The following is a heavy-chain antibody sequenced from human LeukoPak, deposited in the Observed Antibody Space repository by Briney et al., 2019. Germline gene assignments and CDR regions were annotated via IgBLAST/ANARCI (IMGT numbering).Heavy chain of an antibody. J-gene: IGHJ3*02. CDR2: ISYDGSNK. Sequence: GRSLRLSCAASGFTFSSYGMHWVRQAPGKGLEWVAVISYDGSNKYYADSVKGRFTISRDNSKNTLYLQMNSLRAEDTAVYYCAKEGGDTDAFDIWGQGTMVTVSS. V-gene: IGHV3-30*18. CDR3: AKEGGDTDAFDI. CDR1: GFTFSSYG. D-gene: IGHD3-16*01.